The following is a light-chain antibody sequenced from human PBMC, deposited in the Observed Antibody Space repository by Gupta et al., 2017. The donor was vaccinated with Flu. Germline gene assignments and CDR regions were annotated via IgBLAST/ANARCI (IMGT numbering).Light chain of an antibody. J-gene: IGKJ2*03. V-gene: IGKV2-28*01. CDR3: MQALQTPPYS. CDR1: QSLLHSNGYNY. Sequence: DIVMTQSPLSLPVTPGEPASISCRSSQSLLHSNGYNYLDWYLQKQGQSPQLLIYLGSNRAAGVPDRFSGSGSGTDFTLKISRGEAEDVGVYYCMQALQTPPYSFGQGTKLEIK. CDR2: LGS.